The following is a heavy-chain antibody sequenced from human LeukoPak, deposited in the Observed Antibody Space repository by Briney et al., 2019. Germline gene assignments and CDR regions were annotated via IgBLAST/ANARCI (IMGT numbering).Heavy chain of an antibody. CDR3: AKVGATHFDY. CDR2: IRYDGSNK. V-gene: IGHV3-30*02. CDR1: GFTFSSYG. Sequence: GGSLRLSCAASGFTFSSYGMHWVRQAPGKGLEWVAFIRYDGSNKYYADSVKGRFTISRDNSKNTLYLQINSLRAEDTAVYYCAKVGATHFDYWGQGTLVTVSS. J-gene: IGHJ4*02. D-gene: IGHD1-26*01.